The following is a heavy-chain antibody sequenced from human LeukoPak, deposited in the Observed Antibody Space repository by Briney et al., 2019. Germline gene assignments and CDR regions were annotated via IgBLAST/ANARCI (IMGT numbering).Heavy chain of an antibody. Sequence: TGGSLRLSCAASGFTFSSYALNWVRQAPGKGLEWVSYISSSGTTVYCADSVKGRFTISRDNAKNSLYLQMNSLRAEDTAIYYCARVRGLEWLLKHLDSWGQGTLVTVSS. CDR2: ISSSGTTV. V-gene: IGHV3-48*03. CDR1: GFTFSSYA. D-gene: IGHD3-3*01. CDR3: ARVRGLEWLLKHLDS. J-gene: IGHJ4*02.